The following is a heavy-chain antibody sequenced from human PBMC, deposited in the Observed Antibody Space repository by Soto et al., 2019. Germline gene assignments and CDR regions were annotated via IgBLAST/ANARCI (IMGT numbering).Heavy chain of an antibody. D-gene: IGHD6-6*01. V-gene: IGHV3-23*01. Sequence: GGSLRLSCAASGFTFSSYAMSWVRQAPGKGLEWVSAISGSGGSTYYADSVKGRFTISRDNSKNTLYLQMNSLRAEDTAVYYCAKDYQAARHYYYYMDVWGKGTTVTVSS. J-gene: IGHJ6*03. CDR1: GFTFSSYA. CDR3: AKDYQAARHYYYYMDV. CDR2: ISGSGGST.